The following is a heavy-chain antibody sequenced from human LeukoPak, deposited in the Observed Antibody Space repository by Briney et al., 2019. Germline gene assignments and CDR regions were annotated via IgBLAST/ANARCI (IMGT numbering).Heavy chain of an antibody. CDR2: IYHSGST. CDR1: GGSISSTNW. CDR3: ARSRFYYYGSEDY. J-gene: IGHJ4*02. Sequence: SETLSLTCGVSGGSISSTNWWSWVRQSPGKGLEWIGEIYHSGSTNYNPSLKSRVTISVDTSNNQFSLKLSSMTAADTAVYYCARSRFYYYGSEDYWGQGTLVTVSS. V-gene: IGHV4-4*02. D-gene: IGHD3-10*01.